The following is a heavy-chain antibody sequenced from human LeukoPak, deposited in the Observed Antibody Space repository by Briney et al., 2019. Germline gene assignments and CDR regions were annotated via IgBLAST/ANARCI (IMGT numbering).Heavy chain of an antibody. J-gene: IGHJ3*02. Sequence: SETLSLTCTVSGGSISSGGYYWSWIRQHPGKGLEWIGRIYTSGSTNYNPSLKSRVTMSVDTSKNQFSLKLSSVTAADTAVYYCARRSRLDSGSYPDALDIWGQGTVVTVSS. CDR1: GGSISSGGYY. D-gene: IGHD1-26*01. CDR2: IYTSGST. V-gene: IGHV4-61*02. CDR3: ARRSRLDSGSYPDALDI.